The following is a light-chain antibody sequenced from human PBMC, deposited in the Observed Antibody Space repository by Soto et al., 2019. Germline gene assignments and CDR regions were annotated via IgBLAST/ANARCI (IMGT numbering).Light chain of an antibody. Sequence: QPVLTQPPSASGTPGQRVTISCSGTTSNIGTTAVNWYQHLPGTAPKGLIYSNDLRRSGVPDRFSASKSGTSASLAISGLQSEDEADYYCAAWDASLNIWVFGGGTKLTVL. J-gene: IGLJ3*02. CDR2: SND. CDR1: TSNIGTTA. V-gene: IGLV1-44*01. CDR3: AAWDASLNIWV.